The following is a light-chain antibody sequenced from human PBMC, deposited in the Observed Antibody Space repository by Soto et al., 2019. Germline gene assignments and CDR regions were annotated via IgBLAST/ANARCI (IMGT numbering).Light chain of an antibody. J-gene: IGLJ1*01. V-gene: IGLV2-14*01. CDR3: SSYTSTSTLYV. CDR2: EVS. CDR1: SSDVGGYNY. Sequence: QSALTQPASVSGSPGQSITISCTGTSSDVGGYNYVSWYQQHPGKAPKLMIYEVSSRPSGVSNRFSSSKSGNTASLTISGLQAEDEADYYCSSYTSTSTLYVFGSGTKLTVL.